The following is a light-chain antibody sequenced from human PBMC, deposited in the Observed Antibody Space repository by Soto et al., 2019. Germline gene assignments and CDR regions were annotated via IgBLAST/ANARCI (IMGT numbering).Light chain of an antibody. V-gene: IGKV3-15*01. J-gene: IGKJ5*01. Sequence: IAMTQSLAPQSLSPGERATLSCRAVQSVSTNVAWYQQRPGQALSLLIYGASTRASGCPARFTGRGSGTEFTLTISRVQSEDFALYYCRQYDNWPPGITFGQGTGLEIK. CDR2: GAS. CDR1: QSVSTN. CDR3: RQYDNWPPGIT.